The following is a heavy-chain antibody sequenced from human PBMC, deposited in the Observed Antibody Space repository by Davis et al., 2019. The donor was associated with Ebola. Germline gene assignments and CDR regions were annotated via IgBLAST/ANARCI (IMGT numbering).Heavy chain of an antibody. CDR3: ARLHVIATRGP. V-gene: IGHV3-33*01. D-gene: IGHD6-6*01. Sequence: GESLKISCAASGFTFSSYGMHWVRQAPGKGLEWVAVIWYDGSNKYYADSVKGRFTISRDNSKNTLYLQMNSLRAEDTAVYYCARLHVIATRGPWGQGTLVTVSS. CDR1: GFTFSSYG. CDR2: IWYDGSNK. J-gene: IGHJ5*02.